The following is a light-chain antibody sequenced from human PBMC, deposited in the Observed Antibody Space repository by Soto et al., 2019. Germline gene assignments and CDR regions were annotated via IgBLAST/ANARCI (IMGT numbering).Light chain of an antibody. CDR3: SSYTVSTDVV. CDR1: TSDFVNYNY. Sequence: QSVLTQPASLSGSPGQSVTISCSGTTSDFVNYNYVSWYQHHPGKAPQLILFEVSNRPSGVSSRFSGSKSGNTASLIISGLQAEDEAYYYCSSYTVSTDVVFGRGTKLTVL. J-gene: IGLJ2*01. V-gene: IGLV2-14*01. CDR2: EVS.